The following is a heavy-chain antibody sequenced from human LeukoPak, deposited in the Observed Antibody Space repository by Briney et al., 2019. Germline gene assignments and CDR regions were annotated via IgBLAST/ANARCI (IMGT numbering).Heavy chain of an antibody. CDR3: ARYRPPTGDFRTYYFDY. J-gene: IGHJ4*02. Sequence: SETLSLTCTVSGGSISSYYWSWIRQPPGKGLEWIGYIYYSGSTNYNPSLKSRVTISVDTSKNQFPLKLSSVTAADTAVYSCARYRPPTGDFRTYYFDYWGQGTLVTVSS. CDR1: GGSISSYY. D-gene: IGHD7-27*01. CDR2: IYYSGST. V-gene: IGHV4-59*01.